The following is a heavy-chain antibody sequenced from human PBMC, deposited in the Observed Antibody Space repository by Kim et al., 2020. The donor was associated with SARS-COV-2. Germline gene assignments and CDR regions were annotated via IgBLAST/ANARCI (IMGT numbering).Heavy chain of an antibody. V-gene: IGHV1-24*01. CDR3: ATESRPAWGRYYYDSSGKPEEAFDI. CDR1: GYTLTELS. J-gene: IGHJ3*02. CDR2: FDPEDGET. D-gene: IGHD3-22*01. Sequence: ASVKVSCKVSGYTLTELSMHWVRQAPGKGLEWMGGFDPEDGETIYAQKFQGRVTMTEDTSTDTAYMELSSLRSEDTAVYYCATESRPAWGRYYYDSSGKPEEAFDIWGQGTMVTVSS.